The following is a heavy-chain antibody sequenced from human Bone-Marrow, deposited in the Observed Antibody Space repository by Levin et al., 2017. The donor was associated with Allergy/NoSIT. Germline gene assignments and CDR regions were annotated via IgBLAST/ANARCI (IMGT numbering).Heavy chain of an antibody. Sequence: AGGSLRLSCAASGFTFSSYWMSWVRQAPGKGLEWVANIKQDGSEKYYVDSVKGRFTISRDNAKNSLYLQMNSLRAEDTAVYYCARDGDSSSHAFDIWGQGTMVTVSS. CDR3: ARDGDSSSHAFDI. V-gene: IGHV3-7*01. CDR2: IKQDGSEK. CDR1: GFTFSSYW. D-gene: IGHD6-13*01. J-gene: IGHJ3*02.